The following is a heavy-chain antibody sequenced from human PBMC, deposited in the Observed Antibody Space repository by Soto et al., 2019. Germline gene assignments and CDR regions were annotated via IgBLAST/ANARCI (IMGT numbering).Heavy chain of an antibody. CDR2: ISSSSSTI. Sequence: EVQLVESGGGLVQPGGSLRLSCAASGFTFSSYSMNWVRQAPGKGLEWVSYISSSSSTIYYADSVKGRFTISRDNAKNSLYLQMNSLRAEDTAVYYCARENLRGEYAFDIWGQGTMVTVSS. J-gene: IGHJ3*02. D-gene: IGHD3-10*01. V-gene: IGHV3-48*01. CDR3: ARENLRGEYAFDI. CDR1: GFTFSSYS.